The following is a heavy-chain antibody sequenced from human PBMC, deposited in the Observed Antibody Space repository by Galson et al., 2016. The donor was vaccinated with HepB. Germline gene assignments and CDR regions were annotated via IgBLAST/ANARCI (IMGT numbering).Heavy chain of an antibody. CDR3: AHSGYYYDSSGHYSPHYWDS. CDR1: GFSLNTSGVG. Sequence: PALVTPTQTLTLTCTFSGFSLNTSGVGVGWIRQPPGKALEWLALIYWDDDERYSSSLKHRLTLTKDTSHNHLVLTMTNMDPVDTATYYCAHSGYYYDSSGHYSPHYWDSWGQGALVTVAS. V-gene: IGHV2-5*02. J-gene: IGHJ4*02. CDR2: IYWDDDE. D-gene: IGHD3-22*01.